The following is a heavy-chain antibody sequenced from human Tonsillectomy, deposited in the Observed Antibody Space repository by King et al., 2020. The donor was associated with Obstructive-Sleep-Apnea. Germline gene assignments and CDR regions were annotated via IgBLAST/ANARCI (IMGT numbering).Heavy chain of an antibody. D-gene: IGHD5-24*01. CDR3: AREGEKATISAEYFQH. J-gene: IGHJ1*01. V-gene: IGHV3-7*01. CDR2: IKQDGSEK. CDR1: GFTFSSYW. Sequence: EVQLVESGGGLVQPGGSLRLSCAASGFTFSSYWMSWVRQAPGKGLEWVANIKQDGSEKYYVDSVKGRFTISRDNAKNSLYLQMNSLRAEDTAVYYCAREGEKATISAEYFQHWGQGTLVTVSS.